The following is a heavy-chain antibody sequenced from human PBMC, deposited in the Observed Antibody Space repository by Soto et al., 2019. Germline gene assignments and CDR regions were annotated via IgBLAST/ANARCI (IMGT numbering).Heavy chain of an antibody. CDR1: GYTFTAYP. CDR2: INAANGDT. D-gene: IGHD3-10*01. CDR3: ARKDYYGAGVYYFDH. Sequence: GASVKVSCKASGYTFTAYPMHWARQAPGQRLEWMGWINAANGDTGYSQKFHDRVTFTRDTSATTVYMELSSLTSEETAVYYCARKDYYGAGVYYFDHWGQGTLVPVSS. J-gene: IGHJ4*02. V-gene: IGHV1-3*01.